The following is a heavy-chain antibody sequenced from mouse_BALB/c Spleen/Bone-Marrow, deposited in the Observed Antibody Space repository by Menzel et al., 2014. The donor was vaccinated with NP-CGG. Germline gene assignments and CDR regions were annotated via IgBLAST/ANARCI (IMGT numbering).Heavy chain of an antibody. D-gene: IGHD2-4*01. V-gene: IGHV1S137*01. CDR3: AIRYDYDGEAVAWFAY. CDR2: ISTYYGDG. CDR1: GYTFTDYA. Sequence: QVQLQQPGAELVRPGVSVKISCTGSGYTFTDYAMHWVKQSHAKSLERFGVISTYYGDGSYNQKFKGKATMTVDKSSSTAYMELARLTSEYSAIYYCAIRYDYDGEAVAWFAYWGQGTLVTVSA. J-gene: IGHJ3*01.